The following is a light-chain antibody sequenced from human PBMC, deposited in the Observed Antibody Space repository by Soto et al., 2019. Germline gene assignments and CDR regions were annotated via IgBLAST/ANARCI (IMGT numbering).Light chain of an antibody. Sequence: EIVLTQSPGTLSLSPGERATLSCRASQSVSSYLAWYQQKPGQAPRLLIYDASNRATGIPARFSGSGSGTDFTLTISSLEPEDFAVYYCQQRSNWDTFGQGTRLEI. CDR3: QQRSNWDT. CDR2: DAS. J-gene: IGKJ5*01. V-gene: IGKV3-11*01. CDR1: QSVSSY.